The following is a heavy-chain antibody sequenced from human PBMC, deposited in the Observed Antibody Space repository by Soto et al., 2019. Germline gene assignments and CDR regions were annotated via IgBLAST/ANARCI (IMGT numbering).Heavy chain of an antibody. CDR2: IRGGADST. CDR3: AKDEGWTNYFDY. V-gene: IGHV3-23*01. CDR1: GFTFSKYA. J-gene: IGHJ4*02. Sequence: EVQLLESGGGLVQPGGSLRLSCAASGFTFSKYAMSWVRQAPGQGLEWVSTIRGGADSTYYADSVQGRFTISRDNSRNTLYLQMNSLRAEDSAVYYCAKDEGWTNYFDYCGQGTLVTVSS.